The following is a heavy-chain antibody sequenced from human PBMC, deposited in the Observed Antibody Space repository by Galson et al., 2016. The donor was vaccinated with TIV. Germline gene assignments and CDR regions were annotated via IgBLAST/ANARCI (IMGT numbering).Heavy chain of an antibody. Sequence: SLRLSCAASGFTFSVHNVNWVRQAPGKGLEWLSYISGGGSAIYYADSVRGRFTISRDNAKNSLYLHMNSLRAEDTAVYYCTRADGLPIYYFDYWGRGALVSVSS. CDR3: TRADGLPIYYFDY. CDR1: GFTFSVHN. J-gene: IGHJ4*02. CDR2: ISGGGSAI. V-gene: IGHV3-48*04. D-gene: IGHD6-25*01.